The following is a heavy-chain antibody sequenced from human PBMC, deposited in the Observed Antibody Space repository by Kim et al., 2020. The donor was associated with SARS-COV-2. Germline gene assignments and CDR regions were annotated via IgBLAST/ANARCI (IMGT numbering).Heavy chain of an antibody. J-gene: IGHJ4*02. Sequence: RFTSSRDNSKNTLYLQMNSLRAEDTAVYYCARDLIVVVPAAIYRGLGFDYWGQGTLVTVSS. D-gene: IGHD2-2*02. CDR3: ARDLIVVVPAAIYRGLGFDY. V-gene: IGHV3-30*01.